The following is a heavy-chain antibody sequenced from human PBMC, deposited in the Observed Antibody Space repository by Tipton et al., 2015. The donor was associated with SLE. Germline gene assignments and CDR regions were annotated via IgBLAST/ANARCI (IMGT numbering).Heavy chain of an antibody. CDR2: IIPMFGTT. D-gene: IGHD3-10*01. Sequence: QSGAEVKKPGSSVKVSCKASGGSFSNYGINWVRQAPGQRLEWMGRIIPMFGTTNYAQRFQGRVTIIADESTNTAYMEVSSLRSEDTAVYYCARGSTRGGMDVWGQGTTVTVSS. CDR1: GGSFSNYG. J-gene: IGHJ6*02. CDR3: ARGSTRGGMDV. V-gene: IGHV1-69*13.